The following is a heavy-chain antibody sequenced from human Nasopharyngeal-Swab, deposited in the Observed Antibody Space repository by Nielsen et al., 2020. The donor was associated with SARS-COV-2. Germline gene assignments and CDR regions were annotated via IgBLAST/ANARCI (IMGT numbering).Heavy chain of an antibody. Sequence: GESLKISCAASEFTFSNYAMSWVRQTPGKGLEWVSGISESGTNSYYADSVKGRFTISRDNSKNTLHLQMNSLRDEDTAVYFCAKDAQYELPKTSGWYLNYFDSWGQGNLVTVSS. J-gene: IGHJ4*02. CDR2: ISESGTNS. CDR3: AKDAQYELPKTSGWYLNYFDS. D-gene: IGHD6-19*01. CDR1: EFTFSNYA. V-gene: IGHV3-23*01.